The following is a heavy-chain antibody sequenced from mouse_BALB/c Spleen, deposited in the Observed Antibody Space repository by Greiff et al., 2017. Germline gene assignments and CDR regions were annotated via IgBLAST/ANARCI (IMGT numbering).Heavy chain of an antibody. CDR1: GYSITSDYA. CDR2: ISYSGST. V-gene: IGHV3-2*02. J-gene: IGHJ3*01. CDR3: ERRASGAWFAY. D-gene: IGHD6-1*01. Sequence: EVQLQQSGPGLVKPSQSLSLTCTVTGYSITSDYAWNWIRQFPGNKLEWMGYISYSGSTSYNPSLKSRISITRDTSKNQFFLQLNSVTTEDTATYYCERRASGAWFAYWGQGTLVTVSA.